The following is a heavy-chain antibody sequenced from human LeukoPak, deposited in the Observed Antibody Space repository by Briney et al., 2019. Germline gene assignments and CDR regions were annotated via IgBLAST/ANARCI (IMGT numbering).Heavy chain of an antibody. CDR1: GYTFTSYY. J-gene: IGHJ6*03. V-gene: IGHV1-46*01. Sequence: ASVKVSCKASGYTFTSYYMHWVRQAPGQGLEWMGIINPSGGSTSYAQKFQGRVTMTRDTSTSTVYMELSSLRSEDTAVYYCARDLPPVADYSYYYYYMDVWGKGTAVTVSS. CDR2: INPSGGST. CDR3: ARDLPPVADYSYYYYYMDV. D-gene: IGHD4-11*01.